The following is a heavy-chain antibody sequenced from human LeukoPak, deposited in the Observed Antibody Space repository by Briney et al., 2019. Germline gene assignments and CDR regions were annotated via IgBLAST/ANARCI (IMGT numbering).Heavy chain of an antibody. J-gene: IGHJ3*02. CDR3: ARHGVGPPPDAFDI. V-gene: IGHV4-39*01. Sequence: SETLSLTCTVSGDSISSSNYYWGWIRQPPGKGLEWIASIYYSGITYYNPSLKSRVTISVDTSKNQFSLKLSSVTAADTAVYYCARHGVGPPPDAFDIWGQGTMVTVSS. D-gene: IGHD1-26*01. CDR1: GDSISSSNYY. CDR2: IYYSGIT.